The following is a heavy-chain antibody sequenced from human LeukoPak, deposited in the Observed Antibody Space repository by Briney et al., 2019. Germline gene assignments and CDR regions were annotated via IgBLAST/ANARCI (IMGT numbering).Heavy chain of an antibody. CDR3: ASGSGAYDFWSGHQEYYYYGMDV. CDR1: GFTVSSNY. V-gene: IGHV3-53*01. J-gene: IGHJ6*02. Sequence: GGSLRLSCAASGFTVSSNYMSWVRQAPGKGLEWVSVIYSGGSTYYADSVKGRFTISRDNSKNTLYLQMNSLRAEDTAVYYCASGSGAYDFWSGHQEYYYYGMDVWGQGTTVTVSS. CDR2: IYSGGST. D-gene: IGHD3-3*01.